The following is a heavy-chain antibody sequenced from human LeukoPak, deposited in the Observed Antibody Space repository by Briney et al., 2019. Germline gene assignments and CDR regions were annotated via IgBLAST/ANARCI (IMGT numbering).Heavy chain of an antibody. D-gene: IGHD1-26*01. CDR3: ARDGRFAAYEPDY. Sequence: GASVKVSCKASGLTFSNYSITWVRQAPGQGLEWVGWISAYDGNTNYAQKFQGRVTMTTDTSTSTAHMELRSLRYDDTAVYYCARDGRFAAYEPDYWGQGTLVTVSS. CDR1: GLTFSNYS. J-gene: IGHJ4*02. V-gene: IGHV1-18*01. CDR2: ISAYDGNT.